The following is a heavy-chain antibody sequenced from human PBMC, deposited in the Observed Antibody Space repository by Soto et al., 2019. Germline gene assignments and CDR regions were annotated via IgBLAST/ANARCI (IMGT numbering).Heavy chain of an antibody. J-gene: IGHJ4*02. D-gene: IGHD3-3*01. CDR2: IYSGGST. CDR3: ARTGGSYYDFWSGYNPLVD. V-gene: IGHV3-53*02. Sequence: EVQRVETGGGLIQPGGSLRLSCAASGFTVSSNYMSWVRQAPGKGLEWVSVIYSGGSTYYADSVKGRFTISRDNSKNTRYLQRNSLRAEDTAVYYCARTGGSYYDFWSGYNPLVDGGQGTLVTVSS. CDR1: GFTVSSNY.